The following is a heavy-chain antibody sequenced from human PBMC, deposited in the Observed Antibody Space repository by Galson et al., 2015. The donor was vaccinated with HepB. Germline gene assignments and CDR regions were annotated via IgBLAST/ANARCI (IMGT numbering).Heavy chain of an antibody. CDR1: GFTFSSYS. CDR3: ERERGGY. J-gene: IGHJ4*02. D-gene: IGHD3-10*01. Sequence: SLRLSCAASGFTFSSYSMNWVRQAPGKGLEWVSYISSSSSYIYYADSVKSRFTISRDNAKNSLYLQMNSLRAEDTAVYYCERERGGYWGQGTLVTVSS. V-gene: IGHV3-21*01. CDR2: ISSSSSYI.